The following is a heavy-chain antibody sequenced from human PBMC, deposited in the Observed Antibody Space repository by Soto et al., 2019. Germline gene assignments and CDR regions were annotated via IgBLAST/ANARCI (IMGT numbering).Heavy chain of an antibody. J-gene: IGHJ5*02. D-gene: IGHD6-19*01. CDR3: AKSGSSGWYGWVDP. CDR1: GFSLITSGVV. Sequence: GSGPTLVNPTQTLTLTCIFSGFSLITSGVVVGWIRQPPGKALEWLGFIYWNDDKRYSPSLKSRLTITKDTSKNQVVLTMTNMDPVDTATYYCAKSGSSGWYGWVDPWGQGTLVT. V-gene: IGHV2-5*01. CDR2: IYWNDDK.